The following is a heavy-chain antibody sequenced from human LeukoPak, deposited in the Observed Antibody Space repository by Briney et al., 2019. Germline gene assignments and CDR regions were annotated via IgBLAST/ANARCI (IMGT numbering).Heavy chain of an antibody. J-gene: IGHJ3*02. D-gene: IGHD2-21*01. CDR1: GDNFSNYV. Sequence: ASVKVSCKASGDNFSNYVITWVRQAPGQGLEWMGRIIPTFDVSNFAERFKGRVTITADKSTKTVHLELSRLRSEDTAVYYCARQTDWYGDAFDMWGQGTMATVSP. V-gene: IGHV1-69*04. CDR2: IIPTFDVS. CDR3: ARQTDWYGDAFDM.